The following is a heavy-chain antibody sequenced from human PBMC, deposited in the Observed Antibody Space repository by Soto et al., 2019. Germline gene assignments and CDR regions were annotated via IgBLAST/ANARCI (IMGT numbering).Heavy chain of an antibody. CDR3: ARLSRPNYYDTSGFFKDNWFDP. V-gene: IGHV1-69*01. J-gene: IGHJ5*02. D-gene: IGHD3-22*01. Sequence: QVQLVQSGAEVKKPGSSMKVSCKASGGTFNSYDINWVRQAPGQGLEWMGGIIPIVETPKYAQKFQGRVTLTADESTTTVYMELSSLGSEDTAMYYCARLSRPNYYDTSGFFKDNWFDPWGQGTLVTVSS. CDR1: GGTFNSYD. CDR2: IIPIVETP.